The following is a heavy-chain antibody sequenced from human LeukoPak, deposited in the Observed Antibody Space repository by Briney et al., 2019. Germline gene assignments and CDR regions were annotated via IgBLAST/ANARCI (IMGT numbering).Heavy chain of an antibody. D-gene: IGHD1-26*01. CDR2: ITTSSSYT. V-gene: IGHV3-21*01. CDR3: ARDPYSGAYGDTYYYYMDV. CDR1: GFSFSSYN. Sequence: GGSLRLSCEASGFSFSSYNMDWVRQTPGKGLEWISSITTSSSYTFYADSVKGRFTISRDSARNSLYLQMNSLTAEDTAVYYCARDPYSGAYGDTYYYYMDVWGKGTTVTISS. J-gene: IGHJ6*03.